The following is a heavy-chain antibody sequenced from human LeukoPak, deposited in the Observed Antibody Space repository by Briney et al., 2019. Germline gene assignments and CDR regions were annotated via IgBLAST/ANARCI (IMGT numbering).Heavy chain of an antibody. CDR1: GGTFSSYA. J-gene: IGHJ6*03. D-gene: IGHD3-9*01. V-gene: IGHV1-69*05. CDR2: IIPVFGAA. CDR3: ARSRYYDIVTGYTSYYYSYMDV. Sequence: GASVKVSCKASGGTFSSYAISWVRQAPGQGPEWMGGIIPVFGAANYAEEFQGRVTITTDESTGTAYMELSSLRSEDTAVYYCARSRYYDIVTGYTSYYYSYMDVWGKGTTVTVSS.